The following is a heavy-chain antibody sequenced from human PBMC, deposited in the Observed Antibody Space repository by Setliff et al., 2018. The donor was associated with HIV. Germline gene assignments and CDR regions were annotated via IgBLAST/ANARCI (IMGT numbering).Heavy chain of an antibody. V-gene: IGHV4-39*01. CDR3: ARVPVPGANWFDP. J-gene: IGHJ5*02. CDR1: GVSINRTDHY. CDR2: VSQSGST. Sequence: PSETLSLTCSVSGVSINRTDHYWGWIRQSPGKSLEWIGSVSQSGSTYYNPSLKSRITISVDRSKNLFSLNLISVTAADQGVYYCARVPVPGANWFDPWGLGTLVTVSS.